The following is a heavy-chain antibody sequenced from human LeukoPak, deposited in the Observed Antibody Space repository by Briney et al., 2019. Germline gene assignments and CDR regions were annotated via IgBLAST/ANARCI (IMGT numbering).Heavy chain of an antibody. J-gene: IGHJ5*02. D-gene: IGHD4/OR15-4a*01. V-gene: IGHV4-39*07. CDR2: VYYTGSI. CDR3: ARRDYAAWFDP. Sequence: SETLSLTCSVSGDSITSGGYYWAWLRQPPGKGLEWIGSVYYTGSIKYNPSLKGRVSISRDMPKNQFSLNVNSVAATDTAVYYCARRDYAAWFDPWGQGTLVTVSS. CDR1: GDSITSGGYY.